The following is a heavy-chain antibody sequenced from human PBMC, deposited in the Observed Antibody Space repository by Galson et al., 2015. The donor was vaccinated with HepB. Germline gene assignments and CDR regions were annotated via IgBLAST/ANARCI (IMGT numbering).Heavy chain of an antibody. D-gene: IGHD2-2*01. Sequence: SVKVSCKASGGTFSSYAISWVRQAPGQGLEWMGGIIPIFGTANYAQKFQGRVTITADESTSTAYMELSSLRSEDTAAYYCARDRRAGYCSSTSCPITPYGMDVWGQGTTVTVSS. CDR3: ARDRRAGYCSSTSCPITPYGMDV. V-gene: IGHV1-69*13. CDR1: GGTFSSYA. CDR2: IIPIFGTA. J-gene: IGHJ6*02.